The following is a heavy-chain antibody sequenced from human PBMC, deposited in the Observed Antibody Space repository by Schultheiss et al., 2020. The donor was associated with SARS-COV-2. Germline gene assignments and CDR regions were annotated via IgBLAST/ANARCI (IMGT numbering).Heavy chain of an antibody. CDR2: IYYSGST. V-gene: IGHV4-59*12. D-gene: IGHD4-23*01. CDR3: ARATTVVTPFDY. CDR1: GGSFSGYY. J-gene: IGHJ4*02. Sequence: SETLSLTCAVYGGSFSGYYWSWIRQPPGKGLEWIGYIYYSGSTNYNPSLKSRVTISVDTSKNQFSLKLSSVTAADTAVYYCARATTVVTPFDYWGQGTLVTVS.